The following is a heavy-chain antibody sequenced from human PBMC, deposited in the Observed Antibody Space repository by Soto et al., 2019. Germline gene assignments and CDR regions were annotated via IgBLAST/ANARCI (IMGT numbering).Heavy chain of an antibody. V-gene: IGHV3-74*01. Sequence: PVGSLRLSYTASGFTFSNYGMHWVRQAPGKGLVWVSRIKTDGSSTSYADSVQGRFTISRDNAKKTLYLQMDSLRAEDTAVYYCVTLTGDYWGQGALVTVSS. CDR2: IKTDGSST. D-gene: IGHD3-9*01. CDR3: VTLTGDY. CDR1: GFTFSNYG. J-gene: IGHJ4*02.